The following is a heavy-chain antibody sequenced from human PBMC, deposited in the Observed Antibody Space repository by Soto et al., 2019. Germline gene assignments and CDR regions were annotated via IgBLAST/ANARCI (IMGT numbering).Heavy chain of an antibody. Sequence: QVQLQESGPGLVKPSQTLSLTCTVSGGSISSGGYYWSWIRQHPGKGLEWIGYIYYSGSTYYNPSLTSRVTLSVDTSKNQFSLKLSSVTAADTAVYYCARLPKRGFGVVMPKDYYYGMDVWGQGTTVTVSS. CDR2: IYYSGST. CDR3: ARLPKRGFGVVMPKDYYYGMDV. D-gene: IGHD3-3*01. V-gene: IGHV4-31*03. CDR1: GGSISSGGYY. J-gene: IGHJ6*02.